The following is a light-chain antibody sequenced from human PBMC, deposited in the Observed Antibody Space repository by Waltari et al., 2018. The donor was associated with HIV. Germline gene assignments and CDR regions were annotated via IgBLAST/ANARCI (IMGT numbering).Light chain of an antibody. CDR3: QQRQT. V-gene: IGKV3-11*01. Sequence: ESVLTQSPDTLSLSPGERATLSCRASQSVSNSLAWYQQRPGQAPRLLIYDASNRATGVPARFIGGGSGTDFTLTITSLGPEDFAVYYCQQRQTFGQGTKLEI. CDR1: QSVSNS. J-gene: IGKJ2*01. CDR2: DAS.